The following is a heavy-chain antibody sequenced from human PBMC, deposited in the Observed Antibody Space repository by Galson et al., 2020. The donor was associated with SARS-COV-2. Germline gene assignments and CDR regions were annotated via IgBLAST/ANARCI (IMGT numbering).Heavy chain of an antibody. J-gene: IGHJ6*02. CDR2: RSDAGST. CDR3: ARDFRAYNVPGGAMDV. CDR1: GLSVTANY. Sequence: GESLKISCTASGLSVTANYMTWVRQAPGKGLEWVSIRSDAGSTDYADSVRGRFTMSIDDSRNTVYLQLNSLRDEDSAVYYCARDFRAYNVPGGAMDVWGQGTTVTVSS. D-gene: IGHD1-1*01. V-gene: IGHV3-53*01.